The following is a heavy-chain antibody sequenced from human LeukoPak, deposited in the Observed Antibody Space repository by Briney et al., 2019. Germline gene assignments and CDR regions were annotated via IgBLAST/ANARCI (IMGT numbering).Heavy chain of an antibody. J-gene: IGHJ2*01. D-gene: IGHD4-17*01. CDR1: GFTFSSYS. CDR3: AKSLTTVTTGGWYFDL. V-gene: IGHV3-21*04. CDR2: ISSSSSYI. Sequence: PGGSLRLSCAASGFTFSSYSMNWVRQAPGKGLEWVSSISSSSSYIYYADSVKGRFTISRDNSKNTLYLQMNSLRAEDTAVYYCAKSLTTVTTGGWYFDLWGGGTLVTVSS.